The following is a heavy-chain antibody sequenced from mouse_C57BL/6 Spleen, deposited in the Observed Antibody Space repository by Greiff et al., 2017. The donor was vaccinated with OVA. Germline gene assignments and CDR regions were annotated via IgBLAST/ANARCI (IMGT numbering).Heavy chain of an antibody. V-gene: IGHV2-9-1*01. CDR2: IWTGGGT. D-gene: IGHD2-5*01. CDR1: GFSLTSYA. Sequence: VQRVESGPGLVAPSQSLSITCTVSGFSLTSYAISWVRQPPGKGLEWLGVIWTGGGTNYNSALKSRLSISKDNSKSQVFLKMNSLQTDDTARYYCARKYSNYGDWYFDVWGTGTTVTVSS. J-gene: IGHJ1*03. CDR3: ARKYSNYGDWYFDV.